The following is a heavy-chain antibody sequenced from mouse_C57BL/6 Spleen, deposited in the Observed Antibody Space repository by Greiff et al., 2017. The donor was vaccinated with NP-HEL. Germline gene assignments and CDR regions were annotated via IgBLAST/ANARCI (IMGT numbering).Heavy chain of an antibody. CDR3: ARRAPFFDY. V-gene: IGHV5-6*01. Sequence: EVQLVESGGDLVKPGGSLKLSCAASGFTFSSYGMSWVRQTPDKRLEWVATISSGGSYTYYPDSVKGRFTISRDNAKNTLYLQMSSLKSEDTAMYYCARRAPFFDYWGQGTTLTVSS. J-gene: IGHJ2*01. CDR2: ISSGGSYT. CDR1: GFTFSSYG. D-gene: IGHD3-3*01.